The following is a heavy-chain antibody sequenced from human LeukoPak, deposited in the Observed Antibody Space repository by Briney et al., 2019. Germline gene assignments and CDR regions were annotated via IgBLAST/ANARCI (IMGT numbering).Heavy chain of an antibody. V-gene: IGHV1-69*05. CDR1: ACTFSIYA. D-gene: IGHD1-1*01. CDR2: IIPIFGKA. CDR3: ARGPELERFDY. J-gene: IGHJ4*02. Sequence: SVTVSFTSSACTFSIYAINWVRHAHGQGLEWMGGIIPIFGKANYAQKFQGRVTITTDQSTSTAYMELSSLTSEDTAVYYCARGPELERFDYWGQGTLVTVSS.